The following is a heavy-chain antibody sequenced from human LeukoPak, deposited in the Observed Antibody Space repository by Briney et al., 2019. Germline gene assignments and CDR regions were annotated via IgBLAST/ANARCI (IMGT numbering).Heavy chain of an antibody. CDR3: ARDPGKLRYFDWSPQYYFDY. Sequence: ASVKVSCKAPGYTFTGYYMHWVRQAPGQGLEWMGWINPNSGGTNYAQKFQGRVTMTRDTSISTAYMELSRLRSDGTAVYYCARDPGKLRYFDWSPQYYFDYWGQGTLVTVSS. J-gene: IGHJ4*02. V-gene: IGHV1-2*02. CDR1: GYTFTGYY. D-gene: IGHD3-9*01. CDR2: INPNSGGT.